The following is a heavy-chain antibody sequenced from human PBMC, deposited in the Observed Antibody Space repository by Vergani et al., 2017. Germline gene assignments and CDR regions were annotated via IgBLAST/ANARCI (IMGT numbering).Heavy chain of an antibody. D-gene: IGHD3-9*01. Sequence: QVQLVQSGAEVKKPGASLKVSCKASGYTFTGYYMHWVRQAPGQGLEWMGWINPNSGGTNYAQKFQGRVTMTRDTSISTAYMELSRLRSDDTAVYYCARNRHYDILTGVFYYGMDVWGQGTTVTVSS. CDR3: ARNRHYDILTGVFYYGMDV. J-gene: IGHJ6*02. CDR1: GYTFTGYY. CDR2: INPNSGGT. V-gene: IGHV1-2*02.